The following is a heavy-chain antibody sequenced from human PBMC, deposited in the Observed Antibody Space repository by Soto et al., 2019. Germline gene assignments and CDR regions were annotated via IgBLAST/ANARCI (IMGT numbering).Heavy chain of an antibody. V-gene: IGHV1-18*04. D-gene: IGHD5-12*01. CDR1: GYTFSSYC. CDR2: ISAYNGNT. CDR3: ARDFGAVVPITPGV. Sequence: ASVNGPWKAAGYTFSSYCLSWVPQAPGQGLEWMGWISAYNGNTNCAQELQGRVTMTTDTSTSTAYMELRSLRSDDTAVYYCARDFGAVVPITPGVWGQGTSVTVSS. J-gene: IGHJ6*02.